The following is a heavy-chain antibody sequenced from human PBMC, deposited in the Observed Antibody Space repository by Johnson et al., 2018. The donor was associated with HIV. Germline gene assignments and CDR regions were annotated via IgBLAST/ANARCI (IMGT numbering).Heavy chain of an antibody. J-gene: IGHJ3*02. CDR2: IYSGDST. D-gene: IGHD1-14*01. CDR3: ARSRQVGTPDAFDI. V-gene: IGHV3-66*01. CDR1: GFTFSSNY. Sequence: VQLVESGGGLVQPGGSLRLSCAASGFTFSSNYMSWVRQAPGKGLEWVSVIYSGDSTYYADSVKGRFIISRDNSKHTLYLQMNSLRADDTAVYYCARSRQVGTPDAFDIWGQGTMVTVSS.